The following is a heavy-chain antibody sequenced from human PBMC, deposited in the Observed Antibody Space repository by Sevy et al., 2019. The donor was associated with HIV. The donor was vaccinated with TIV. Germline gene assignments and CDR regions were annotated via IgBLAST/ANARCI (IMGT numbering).Heavy chain of an antibody. CDR3: VRFDTKIKIFGVPRGAY. D-gene: IGHD3-3*01. CDR2: INHRGVT. CDR1: GGSFSDFY. V-gene: IGHV4-34*01. Sequence: SETLSLTCTVYGGSFSDFYWNWIRQSPGKGLEWIGEINHRGVTHYNPSLKSRATISADASNRQFSLKLTSVTAADTAVYYCVRFDTKIKIFGVPRGAYWGPGTLVTVSS. J-gene: IGHJ4*02.